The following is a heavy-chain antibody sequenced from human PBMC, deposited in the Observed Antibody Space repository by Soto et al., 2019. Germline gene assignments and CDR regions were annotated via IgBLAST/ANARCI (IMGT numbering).Heavy chain of an antibody. V-gene: IGHV3-53*01. D-gene: IGHD2-21*02. CDR2: LYDVDGT. Sequence: DVQLVESGGGLIQPGGSLRLSCAAFGLTVSGKKYLAWVRQAPGKGLEWLSGLYDVDGTYYADSVKGRFTVSRDSSKSVVYLQLNSLRPDDTAVYFCASWRLLEHAYDIWGLGTTVTVSS. CDR1: GLTVSGKKY. J-gene: IGHJ3*02. CDR3: ASWRLLEHAYDI.